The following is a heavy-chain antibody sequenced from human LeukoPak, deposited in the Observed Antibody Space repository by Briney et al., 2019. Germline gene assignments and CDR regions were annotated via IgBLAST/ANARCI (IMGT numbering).Heavy chain of an antibody. Sequence: ASVKVSCKASGYTFTSYYMHWVRQAPGQGLEWMGIINPSGGSTSYAQKFQGRVTMTRDTSTSTVYMELSSLRSEDTAVYYCARDDCSGGSCYLFPQRRAFDYWGQGTLVTVSS. J-gene: IGHJ4*02. CDR2: INPSGGST. D-gene: IGHD2-15*01. V-gene: IGHV1-46*01. CDR1: GYTFTSYY. CDR3: ARDDCSGGSCYLFPQRRAFDY.